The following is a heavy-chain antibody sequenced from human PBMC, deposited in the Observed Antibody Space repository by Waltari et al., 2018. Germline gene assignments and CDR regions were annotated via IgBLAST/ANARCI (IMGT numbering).Heavy chain of an antibody. CDR1: GYSIRSGYY. Sequence: QVQLQESGPGLLNPSETLSLTCAVSGYSIRSGYYWGWVRQPPGKGLEWIGSVYHSGNTYYNPSLKSRLSISADTSNNQLSLKLSSVTAADTAVYYCARGAAAGSGPLIDHWGQGILVTVSS. CDR3: ARGAAAGSGPLIDH. D-gene: IGHD6-13*01. V-gene: IGHV4-38-2*01. J-gene: IGHJ4*02. CDR2: VYHSGNT.